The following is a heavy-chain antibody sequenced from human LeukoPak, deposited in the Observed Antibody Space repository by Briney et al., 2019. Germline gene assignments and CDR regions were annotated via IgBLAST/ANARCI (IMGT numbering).Heavy chain of an antibody. D-gene: IGHD2-2*01. CDR1: VYTFTIYG. CDR3: ARDCSSTSCYYDY. Sequence: ASVKVSSKASVYTFTIYGISWVRQAPGQGLEWMGWISAYNGNTNYAQKLQGRVTMTTDTSTSTAYMELRSLRSDDTAVYYCARDCSSTSCYYDYWGQGTLVTVSS. CDR2: ISAYNGNT. V-gene: IGHV1-18*01. J-gene: IGHJ4*02.